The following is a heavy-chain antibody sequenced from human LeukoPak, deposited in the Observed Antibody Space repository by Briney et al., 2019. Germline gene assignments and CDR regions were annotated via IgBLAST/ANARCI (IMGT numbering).Heavy chain of an antibody. CDR3: ARARYSSSSDAFDI. Sequence: GGSLRLSCAASGFTFSSYAMSWVRQAPGKGLEWVSVIYSGGSTYYADSVKGRFTISRDNSKNTLYLQMNSLRAEDTAVYYCARARYSSSSDAFDIWGQGTMVTVSS. CDR2: IYSGGST. CDR1: GFTFSSYA. J-gene: IGHJ3*02. V-gene: IGHV3-53*01. D-gene: IGHD6-13*01.